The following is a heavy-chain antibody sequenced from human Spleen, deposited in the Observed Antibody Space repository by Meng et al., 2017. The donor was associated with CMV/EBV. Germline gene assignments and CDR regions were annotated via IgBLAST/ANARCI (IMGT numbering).Heavy chain of an antibody. J-gene: IGHJ5*02. CDR3: ARAYNVPGWFGP. D-gene: IGHD1-14*01. V-gene: IGHV3-21*04. CDR2: ISSSSSYI. Sequence: GESLKISCAASGFTLNKYDMTWVRQAPGKGLEWVSFISSSSSYIYYANSVKGRFTITRDNAKNSLDLQMNGLRAEDTAVYFCARAYNVPGWFGPWGRGTQVTVSS. CDR1: GFTLNKYD.